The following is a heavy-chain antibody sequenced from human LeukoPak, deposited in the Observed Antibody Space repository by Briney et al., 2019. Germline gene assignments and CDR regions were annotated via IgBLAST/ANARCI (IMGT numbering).Heavy chain of an antibody. CDR1: GYSFTSYW. CDR3: ATAPYYDILTGPFDY. Sequence: GESLKISCKGSGYSFTSYWIGWVLQMPGKGLEWMVIIYPGDSDTRYSPSFQGQVTISADKSISTAYLQWSSLKASDTAMYYCATAPYYDILTGPFDYWGQGTLVTVSS. V-gene: IGHV5-51*01. CDR2: IYPGDSDT. D-gene: IGHD3-9*01. J-gene: IGHJ4*02.